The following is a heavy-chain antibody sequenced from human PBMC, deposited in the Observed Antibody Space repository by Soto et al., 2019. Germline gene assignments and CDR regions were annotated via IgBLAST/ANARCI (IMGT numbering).Heavy chain of an antibody. V-gene: IGHV3-11*05. CDR2: ITSSSSYT. Sequence: QVQLVESGGGLVMPGGSLRLSCAASGFTFSDYYMSWIRQAPGKGLEWISYITSSSSYTNYAGSVQGRFTVSRDNAKNSPYLQMNSLSAEDTAMYYCASGFGYCSNPGCYHVEFREWGQGTLVTVSS. CDR1: GFTFSDYY. CDR3: ASGFGYCSNPGCYHVEFRE. J-gene: IGHJ1*01. D-gene: IGHD2-2*03.